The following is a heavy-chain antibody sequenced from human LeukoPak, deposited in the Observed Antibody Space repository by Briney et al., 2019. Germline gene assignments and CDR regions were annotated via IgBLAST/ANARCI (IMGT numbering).Heavy chain of an antibody. CDR2: ISSSSSLI. V-gene: IGHV3-21*01. Sequence: GGSLRLSCAASGFTFSTYTMTWVRQAPGKGLEWVSSISSSSSLIYNADSVKGRFTISRDNAKNSLYLQMNSLRAEDTAVYYCARDGAGGYYFDYWGQGTLVTVSS. J-gene: IGHJ4*02. D-gene: IGHD4/OR15-4a*01. CDR3: ARDGAGGYYFDY. CDR1: GFTFSTYT.